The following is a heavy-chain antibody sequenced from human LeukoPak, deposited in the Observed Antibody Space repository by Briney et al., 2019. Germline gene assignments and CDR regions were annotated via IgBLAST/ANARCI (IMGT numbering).Heavy chain of an antibody. CDR3: ARDPYGEAYGAFDI. CDR1: AFTFSSYW. V-gene: IGHV3-7*01. D-gene: IGHD4-17*01. Sequence: GGSLRLSCAASAFTFSSYWMSWVRQAPGKGLEWVANIKQDGSDKCYLDSVKGRFTVSRDNAKNSLYLQMNSLRAEDTAVYYCARDPYGEAYGAFDIWGQGTLVTVSS. J-gene: IGHJ3*02. CDR2: IKQDGSDK.